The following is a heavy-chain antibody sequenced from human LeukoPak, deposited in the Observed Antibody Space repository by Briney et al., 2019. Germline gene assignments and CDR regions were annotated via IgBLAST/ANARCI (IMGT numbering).Heavy chain of an antibody. Sequence: SETLSLTCTVSGGSISSSTYYWDRMRQPQGMELVGIGSLYYTGTTYYNPSLKGRVSISVDTSKNQFTLKLSYVTAADTAVYDCTRKQWLAPFDYWGQGTLVTVSS. CDR3: TRKQWLAPFDY. J-gene: IGHJ4*02. D-gene: IGHD6-19*01. V-gene: IGHV4-39*01. CDR1: GGSISSSTYY. CDR2: LYYTGTT.